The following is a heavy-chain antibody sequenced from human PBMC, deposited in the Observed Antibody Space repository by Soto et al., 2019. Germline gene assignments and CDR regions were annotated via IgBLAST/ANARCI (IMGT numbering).Heavy chain of an antibody. CDR2: IYYSGST. Sequence: QVQLQESGPGLVKPSETLSLTCTVSGGSISSYYWSWIRQPPGKGLEWIGYIYYSGSTNYNPSLKSRVTISVDPPKTQSPLKLSSVTVGDTAVYYCARTPLYYDFWSVYRKDWYFDLWGRGTLVTVSS. CDR1: GGSISSYY. D-gene: IGHD3-3*01. CDR3: ARTPLYYDFWSVYRKDWYFDL. V-gene: IGHV4-59*01. J-gene: IGHJ2*01.